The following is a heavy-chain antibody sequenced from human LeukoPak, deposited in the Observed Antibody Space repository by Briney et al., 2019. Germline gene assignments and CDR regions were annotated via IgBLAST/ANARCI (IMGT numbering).Heavy chain of an antibody. V-gene: IGHV4-59*08. CDR3: ARQPKRNSSGWWTNAFDI. J-gene: IGHJ3*02. CDR2: IYHSGST. Sequence: SETLSLTCTVSGGSISSYYWSWIRQPPGKGLEWIGYIYHSGSTNYNPSLKSRVTISVDTSKNQFSLKLSSVTAADTAVYYCARQPKRNSSGWWTNAFDIWGQGTMVTVSS. CDR1: GGSISSYY. D-gene: IGHD6-19*01.